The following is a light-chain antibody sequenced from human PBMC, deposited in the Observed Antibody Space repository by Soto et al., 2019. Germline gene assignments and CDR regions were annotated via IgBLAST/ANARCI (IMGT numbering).Light chain of an antibody. Sequence: VLTQSPGTLSLSPGERATLSCGASQSISSTYLAWYQQKPGQAPRLLIYAASSRETGIPDTFSGSGSGTDFTLTISRLEPEDFAVYYCQQYDSSPYSFGQGTKLEIK. CDR3: QQYDSSPYS. J-gene: IGKJ2*01. CDR1: QSISSTY. CDR2: AAS. V-gene: IGKV3-20*01.